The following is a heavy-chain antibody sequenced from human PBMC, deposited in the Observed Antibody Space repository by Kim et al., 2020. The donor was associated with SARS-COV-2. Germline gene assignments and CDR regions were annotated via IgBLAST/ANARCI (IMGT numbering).Heavy chain of an antibody. CDR1: GFTFSNYA. V-gene: IGHV3-23*01. J-gene: IGHJ4*02. D-gene: IGHD3-22*01. CDR3: ARSTATYYYDSSGYPY. CDR2: ISGSGGST. Sequence: GGSLRLSCAASGFTFSNYAMNWVRQAPGKGLEWVSAISGSGGSTYYADSVKGRFTISRDNSKNTLYLQMNSLRAEDTAVYYCARSTATYYYDSSGYPYWGQGNLGPVSS.